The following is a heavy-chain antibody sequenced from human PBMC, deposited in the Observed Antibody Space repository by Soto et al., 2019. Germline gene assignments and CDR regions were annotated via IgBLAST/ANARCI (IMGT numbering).Heavy chain of an antibody. CDR1: GGSISSYY. CDR3: ARASAYNWNYAGYFDY. J-gene: IGHJ4*02. D-gene: IGHD1-7*01. V-gene: IGHV4-59*01. Sequence: QVQLQESGPGLVKPSETLSLTCTVSGGSISSYYWSWIRQPPGKGLEWIGYIYYSGSTNYNPSLKSRVTISVDTSKNQLSLKLSSVTAADTAVYYCARASAYNWNYAGYFDYWGQGTLVTVSS. CDR2: IYYSGST.